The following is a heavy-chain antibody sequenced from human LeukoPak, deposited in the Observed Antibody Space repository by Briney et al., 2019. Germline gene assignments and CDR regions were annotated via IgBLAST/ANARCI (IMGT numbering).Heavy chain of an antibody. CDR1: GGSISGYY. CDR2: IYTSGGT. Sequence: SETLSLTCTVSGGSISGYYWNWIRQPAGKGLEWIGRIYTSGGTNCNPSLKSRVTMSVDVSKNQFSLKLSSVTAADTAIYYCARNAVPRGYYYSPFDIWGQGTMVTVSS. V-gene: IGHV4-4*07. CDR3: ARNAVPRGYYYSPFDI. D-gene: IGHD3-22*01. J-gene: IGHJ3*02.